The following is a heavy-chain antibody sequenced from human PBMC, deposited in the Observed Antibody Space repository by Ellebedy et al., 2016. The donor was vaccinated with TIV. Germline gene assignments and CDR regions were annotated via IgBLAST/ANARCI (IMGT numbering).Heavy chain of an antibody. D-gene: IGHD2-21*02. CDR3: ARHDPGGLLFAPFDY. J-gene: IGHJ4*02. V-gene: IGHV5-51*01. CDR2: IYPGDSDT. CDR1: GYSFTSYW. Sequence: GGSLRLXXKGSGYSFTSYWIGWVRQTPGKGLEWMGIIYPGDSDTRYSPSFQGQVTISADKSISTAYLQWSSLKASDTAMYYCARHDPGGLLFAPFDYWGQGTLVTVSS.